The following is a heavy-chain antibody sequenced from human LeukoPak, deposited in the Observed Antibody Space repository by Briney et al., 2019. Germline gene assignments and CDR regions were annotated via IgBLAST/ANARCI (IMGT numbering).Heavy chain of an antibody. J-gene: IGHJ3*02. D-gene: IGHD5-24*01. CDR2: ISSSSIYI. V-gene: IGHV3-21*01. Sequence: GGSLRLSCAASGFTFSSYSMNWVRQAPGKGLEWVSSISSSSIYIYYADSLKGRFTISRDNAKNSLFLQMNSLRAEDTAVYYCARGRRDGYNLLDAFDIWGQGTVVTVSS. CDR3: ARGRRDGYNLLDAFDI. CDR1: GFTFSSYS.